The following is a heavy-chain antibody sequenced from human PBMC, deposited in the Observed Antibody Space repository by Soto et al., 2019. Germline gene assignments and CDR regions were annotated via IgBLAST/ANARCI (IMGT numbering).Heavy chain of an antibody. CDR2: ISGSGGST. Sequence: GWSVRLSCAASGFTFSSYAMSWVRQAPGKGLEWVSAISGSGGSTYYADSVKGRFTISRDNSKNTLYLQMNSLRAEDTAVYYCAKFLWGSADYPGYYYYAIDVRGQGTTVTVSS. CDR1: GFTFSSYA. V-gene: IGHV3-23*01. D-gene: IGHD3-16*01. J-gene: IGHJ6*02. CDR3: AKFLWGSADYPGYYYYAIDV.